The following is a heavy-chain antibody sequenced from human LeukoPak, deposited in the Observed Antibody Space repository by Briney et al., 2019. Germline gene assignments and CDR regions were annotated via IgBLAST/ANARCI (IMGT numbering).Heavy chain of an antibody. Sequence: ASVKVSCKASGYTFTGYYMHWVRQAPGQGLEWMGWINPNSGGTNYAQKFQGRVTMTRDTSISTAYMELSRLRSDDTAVYYCARVGSSWTRKLWLDPWGQGTLVTVSS. V-gene: IGHV1-2*02. CDR1: GYTFTGYY. CDR3: ARVGSSWTRKLWLDP. CDR2: INPNSGGT. J-gene: IGHJ5*02. D-gene: IGHD6-13*01.